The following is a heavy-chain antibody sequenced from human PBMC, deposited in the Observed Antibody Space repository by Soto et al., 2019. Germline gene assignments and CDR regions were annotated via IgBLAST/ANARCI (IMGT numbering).Heavy chain of an antibody. V-gene: IGHV4-34*01. CDR2: INHSGST. CDR1: GGSFSGYY. Sequence: SETLSLTCAVYGGSFSGYYWSWIRQPPGKGLEWIGEINHSGSTNYNPSLKSRVTISADTSKNQFSLKLTSVTAADTAVYYCARLGYGDYGPYYYYYYGMDVWGQGTTVTVSS. D-gene: IGHD4-17*01. J-gene: IGHJ6*02. CDR3: ARLGYGDYGPYYYYYYGMDV.